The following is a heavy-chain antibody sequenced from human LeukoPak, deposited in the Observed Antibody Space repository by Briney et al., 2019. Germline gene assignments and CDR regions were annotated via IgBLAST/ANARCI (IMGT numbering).Heavy chain of an antibody. CDR2: RFHSGSF. Sequence: PSETLSLTCSVSGGSISGYYWSWIRQAPGKGLEWIGYRFHSGSFNYNPSLKSRVTISVDTTKKQFSLRLSPVTAADTAMYYCAGYFGDAVGYFDFWGQGILVAVSS. V-gene: IGHV4-59*01. CDR3: AGYFGDAVGYFDF. J-gene: IGHJ4*02. CDR1: GGSISGYY. D-gene: IGHD4-17*01.